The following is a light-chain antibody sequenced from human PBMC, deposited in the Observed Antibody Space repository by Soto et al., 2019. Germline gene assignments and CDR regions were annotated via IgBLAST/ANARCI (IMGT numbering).Light chain of an antibody. J-gene: IGLJ1*01. CDR3: GSYTGTSTPYA. CDR2: DVT. CDR1: SSDIGAYNY. V-gene: IGLV2-14*03. Sequence: QSVLTQPASVSGSPGQSITISCTGTSSDIGAYNYVSWYQHHPGRAPKLMIYDVTRRPSGVSNRFSGSKSGNTASLTISGLQAEDEADYYCGSYTGTSTPYAFGTGTKLTVL.